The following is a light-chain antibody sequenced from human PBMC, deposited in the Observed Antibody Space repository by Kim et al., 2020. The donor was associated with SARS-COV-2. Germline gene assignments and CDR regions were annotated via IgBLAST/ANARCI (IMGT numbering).Light chain of an antibody. V-gene: IGLV1-51*01. CDR2: DDN. CDR1: SSNIGNNY. CDR3: GTWDSSLSAWV. Sequence: QSVLTQPPSVSAAPGQKVTISCSGSSSNIGNNYVSWYQQLPGTAPKLLTYDDNKRSSGIPDRFSVSKSGTSATLGITGLQTGDEADYYCGTWDSSLSAWVFGGGTQLTVL. J-gene: IGLJ3*02.